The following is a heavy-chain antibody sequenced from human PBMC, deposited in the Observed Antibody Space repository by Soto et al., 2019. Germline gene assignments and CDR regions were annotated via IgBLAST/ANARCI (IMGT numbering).Heavy chain of an antibody. J-gene: IGHJ6*02. Sequence: TLSLTCTVSGGSISSGGYYWRSISQHPGKGLEWIGYIYYSGSTYYIPTLKSRVTISVDTSKNQFSLKLSSVTAADTAVYYCARDRGVGDYYYYGMDVWGQGTTVTLS. D-gene: IGHD3-10*01. CDR3: ARDRGVGDYYYYGMDV. CDR1: GGSISSGGYY. V-gene: IGHV4-31*03. CDR2: IYYSGST.